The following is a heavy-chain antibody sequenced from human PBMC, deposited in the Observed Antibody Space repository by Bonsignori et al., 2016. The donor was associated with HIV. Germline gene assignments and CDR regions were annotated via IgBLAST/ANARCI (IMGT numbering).Heavy chain of an antibody. Sequence: WVRQAPGQGLEWLGWMNPNSGNTGYAQKFQDRVTMTRNTSISTAYMELSSLRSEDTAVYYCARAPVLLRPGDYYYMDVWGKGTTVTVSS. D-gene: IGHD2-15*01. J-gene: IGHJ6*03. CDR2: MNPNSGNT. CDR3: ARAPVLLRPGDYYYMDV. V-gene: IGHV1-8*01.